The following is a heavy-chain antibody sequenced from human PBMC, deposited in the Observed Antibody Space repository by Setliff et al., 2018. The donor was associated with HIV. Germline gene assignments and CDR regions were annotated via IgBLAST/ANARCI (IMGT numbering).Heavy chain of an antibody. V-gene: IGHV4-31*03. CDR1: GGSITSGGYY. Sequence: SETLSLTCTVSGGSITSGGYYWNWIRQHPGKGLEWIGYISSSGNTYSNPSLKNRLIISMDTSKNQFSLKLTAVTAADTAVYYCARLKPPYCSSRSCYWGAFDIWGQGAMVTVSS. CDR2: ISSSGNT. CDR3: ARLKPPYCSSRSCYWGAFDI. J-gene: IGHJ3*02. D-gene: IGHD2-2*01.